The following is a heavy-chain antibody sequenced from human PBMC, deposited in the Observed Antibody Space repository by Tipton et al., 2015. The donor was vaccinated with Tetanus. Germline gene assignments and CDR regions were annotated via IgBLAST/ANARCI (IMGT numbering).Heavy chain of an antibody. J-gene: IGHJ6*02. Sequence: SGFTFSTNAMHWVRQAPGKGLEWVAAIWNDGSYKYYADSVKGRFTVSRDNSKNTLYLEMNSLRAEDTAVYYCARVGISQNAYSYVYHGLDVWGQGTRVTVPS. V-gene: IGHV3-33*01. CDR1: GFTFSTNA. CDR3: ARVGISQNAYSYVYHGLDV. CDR2: IWNDGSYK. D-gene: IGHD5-18*01.